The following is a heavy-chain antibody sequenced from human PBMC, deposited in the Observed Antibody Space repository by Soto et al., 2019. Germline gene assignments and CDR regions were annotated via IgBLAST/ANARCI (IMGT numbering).Heavy chain of an antibody. CDR1: GFTFSSYA. J-gene: IGHJ6*02. V-gene: IGHV3-30-3*01. D-gene: IGHD6-6*01. CDR3: LRYMSYSSSSRYYYYGMDV. Sequence: PGGSLRLSCAASGFTFSSYAMHWVRQAPGKGLERVAVISYDGSNKYYADSVKGRFTISRDNSKNTLYLQMNSLRAEDTAVYYCLRYMSYSSSSRYYYYGMDVWGQGTTVTVSS. CDR2: ISYDGSNK.